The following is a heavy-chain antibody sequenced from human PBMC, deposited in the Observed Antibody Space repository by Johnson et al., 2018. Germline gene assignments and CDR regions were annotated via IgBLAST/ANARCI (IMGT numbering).Heavy chain of an antibody. CDR1: GFTFDDYA. Sequence: VQLVQSGGGLVQPGRSLRLSCAASGFTFDDYAMHWVRQAPGKGLEWVSGISWNSGTIGYADSVKGRFTISRDNAKKSLYLQKNSLRAEDTALYYCARDMTRYITSADLYFFDYWSQGTLVTVSS. V-gene: IGHV3-9*01. J-gene: IGHJ4*02. D-gene: IGHD1-14*01. CDR2: ISWNSGTI. CDR3: ARDMTRYITSADLYFFDY.